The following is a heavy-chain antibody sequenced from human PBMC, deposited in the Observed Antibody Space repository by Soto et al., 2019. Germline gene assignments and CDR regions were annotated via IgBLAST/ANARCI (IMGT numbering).Heavy chain of an antibody. CDR3: ARHALLRYFDWLSPWYMDV. CDR1: GGSISSYY. CDR2: IYYSGST. V-gene: IGHV4-59*08. J-gene: IGHJ6*03. Sequence: SETLSLTCTVSGGSISSYYWSWIRQPPGKGLEWIGYIYYSGSTNYNPSLKSRVTISVDTSKNQFSLKLSSVTAADTAVYYCARHALLRYFDWLSPWYMDVWGKGTTVTVSS. D-gene: IGHD3-9*01.